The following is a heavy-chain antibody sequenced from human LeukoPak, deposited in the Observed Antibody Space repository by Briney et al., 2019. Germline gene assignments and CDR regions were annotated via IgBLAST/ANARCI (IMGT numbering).Heavy chain of an antibody. D-gene: IGHD3-10*01. Sequence: GGSLRLSCAASGFTFSSYSMNWVRQAPGKGLEWVAVISYDGSNKYYADSVKGRFTISRDNSKNTLYLQMNSLRAEDTAVYYCASVRGIYGSGTYRDYWGQGTLVTVSS. CDR3: ASVRGIYGSGTYRDY. CDR1: GFTFSSYS. CDR2: ISYDGSNK. J-gene: IGHJ4*02. V-gene: IGHV3-30*03.